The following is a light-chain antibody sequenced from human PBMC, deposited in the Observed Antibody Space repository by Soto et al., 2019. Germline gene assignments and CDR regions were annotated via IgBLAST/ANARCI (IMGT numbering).Light chain of an antibody. CDR1: SSDVGGYNY. CDR3: NSLRVNHLYV. J-gene: IGLJ1*01. V-gene: IGLV2-11*01. CDR2: DVN. Sequence: QSALTQPRSVSGSPGQSLTISCTGTSSDVGGYNYVSWYQRHPGKAPKLILYDVNKRPSGVPDRFSASKSGNTASLTISGLQAEDEADYYCNSLRVNHLYVFGSGTKVTAL.